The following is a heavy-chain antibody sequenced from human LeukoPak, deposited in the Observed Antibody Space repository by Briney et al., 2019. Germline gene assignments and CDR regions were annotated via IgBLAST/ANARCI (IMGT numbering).Heavy chain of an antibody. Sequence: SETLSLTCTVSGGSISSGGYYWSWIRQHPGKGLEWIGYIYYSGSTNYNPSLKSRVTISVDTSKNQFSLKLSSVTAADTAVYYCARYYDSSGYYYVYSTAVDAFDIWGQGTMVTVSS. CDR3: ARYYDSSGYYYVYSTAVDAFDI. CDR2: IYYSGST. CDR1: GGSISSGGYY. D-gene: IGHD3-22*01. J-gene: IGHJ3*02. V-gene: IGHV4-61*08.